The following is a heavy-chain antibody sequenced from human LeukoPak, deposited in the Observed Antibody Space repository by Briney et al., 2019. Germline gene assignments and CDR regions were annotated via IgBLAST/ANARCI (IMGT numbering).Heavy chain of an antibody. V-gene: IGHV4-39*01. CDR1: GGSISSSSYS. CDR2: IYYSGST. CDR3: AGRIAVADY. Sequence: SETLSLTCTVSGGSISSSSYSWAWIRQPPGKGLEWIGSIYYSGSTYYNPSLKSRVTISVDTSKNQFSLKLSSVTAADTAVYYCAGRIAVADYWGQGTLVTVSS. D-gene: IGHD6-19*01. J-gene: IGHJ4*02.